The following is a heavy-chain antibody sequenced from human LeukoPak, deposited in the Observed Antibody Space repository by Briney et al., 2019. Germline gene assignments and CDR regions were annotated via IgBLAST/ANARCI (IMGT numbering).Heavy chain of an antibody. Sequence: SVKVSYKASGGTFSSYAISWVRQAPGQGLEWMGRIIPIFGTANYAQKFQGRVTITTDEFTSTAYMELSSLRSEDTAVYYCARVGVGATSPFGYWGQGTLVTVSS. V-gene: IGHV1-69*05. CDR1: GGTFSSYA. CDR3: ARVGVGATSPFGY. J-gene: IGHJ4*02. CDR2: IIPIFGTA. D-gene: IGHD1-26*01.